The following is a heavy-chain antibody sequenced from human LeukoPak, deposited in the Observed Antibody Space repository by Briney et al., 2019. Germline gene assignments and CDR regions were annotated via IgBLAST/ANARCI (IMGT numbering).Heavy chain of an antibody. J-gene: IGHJ4*02. Sequence: GASVKVSCKTSGYNFRDYGIDWVRQAPGQGLEWMGWINPNSGGTNYAQKFQGRVTMTRDTSISTAYMELSRLRSDDTAVYYCARDSNGSGSWTQDYWGQGTLVTVSS. D-gene: IGHD3-10*01. CDR2: INPNSGGT. CDR3: ARDSNGSGSWTQDY. V-gene: IGHV1-2*02. CDR1: GYNFRDYG.